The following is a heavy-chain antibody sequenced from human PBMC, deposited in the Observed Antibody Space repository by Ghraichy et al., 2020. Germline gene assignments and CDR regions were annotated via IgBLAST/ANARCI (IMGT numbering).Heavy chain of an antibody. Sequence: GEALNISCAASGFTFDSYAMRWVRQAPGKGLEWVSVISGSGGSTYYADSVKGRFTISRDNSKNTLYLQMNSLRAEDTAVYYCAKDLGYRGDYGDYPYWGRGTLVTVSS. CDR3: AKDLGYRGDYGDYPY. CDR2: ISGSGGST. J-gene: IGHJ4*02. V-gene: IGHV3-23*01. CDR1: GFTFDSYA. D-gene: IGHD4-17*01.